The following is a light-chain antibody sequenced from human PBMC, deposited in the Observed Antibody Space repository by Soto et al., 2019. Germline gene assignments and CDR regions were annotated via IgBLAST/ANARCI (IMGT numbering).Light chain of an antibody. CDR2: AAS. Sequence: DIQLTQSPSFLSASVGDRVTITCRASQGISSYLAWYQQKPGKAPKLLIYAASTLQSGVPSRFFGSGSGTEFTLTTSSRQPEDVATLYYQQLYSYPFTFGPGTKVDIK. J-gene: IGKJ3*01. CDR1: QGISSY. CDR3: QQLYSYPFT. V-gene: IGKV1-9*01.